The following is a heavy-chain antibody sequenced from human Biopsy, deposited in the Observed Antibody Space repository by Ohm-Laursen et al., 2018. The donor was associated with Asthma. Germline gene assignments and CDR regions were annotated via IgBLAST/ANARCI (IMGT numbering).Heavy chain of an antibody. J-gene: IGHJ6*02. CDR1: GGSMTPTSHY. D-gene: IGHD3-3*01. CDR3: ARRITIFGVVQKDHGMDA. CDR2: ISYGGKT. Sequence: TLSLTCAVSGGSMTPTSHYWDWIRQAPGKGLEWIGYISYGGKTSYNPSLKNRVTISRDTSKNRFSLRLTSVTAADTAVYFCARRITIFGVVQKDHGMDAWGQGTTVIVS. V-gene: IGHV4-39*01.